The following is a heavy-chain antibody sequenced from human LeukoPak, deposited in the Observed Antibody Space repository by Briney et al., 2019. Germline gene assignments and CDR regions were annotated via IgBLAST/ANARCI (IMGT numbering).Heavy chain of an antibody. CDR3: ARVYCTNGVCYLDY. Sequence: GGSLRLSCAASGFTFSSYAMHWVRQAPGKGLEYVSAISSNGGSTYYANSVKGRFTISRDNSKNTLYLQMGGLRAEDMAVYYCARVYCTNGVCYLDYWGQGTLVTVSS. J-gene: IGHJ4*02. CDR2: ISSNGGST. V-gene: IGHV3-64*01. CDR1: GFTFSSYA. D-gene: IGHD2-8*01.